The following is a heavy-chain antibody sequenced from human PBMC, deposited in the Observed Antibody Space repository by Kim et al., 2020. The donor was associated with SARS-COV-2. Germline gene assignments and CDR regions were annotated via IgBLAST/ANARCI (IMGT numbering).Heavy chain of an antibody. Sequence: GGSLRLSCAASGFTVSSNYMSWVRQAPGKGLEWVSVIYSGGSTYYADSVKGRFTISRDNSKNTLYLQMNSLRAEDTAVYYCARGGDSDSSSWKYYYYYGMDVWGQGTTVTVSS. CDR3: ARGGDSDSSSWKYYYYYGMDV. D-gene: IGHD6-13*01. J-gene: IGHJ6*02. V-gene: IGHV3-53*01. CDR2: IYSGGST. CDR1: GFTVSSNY.